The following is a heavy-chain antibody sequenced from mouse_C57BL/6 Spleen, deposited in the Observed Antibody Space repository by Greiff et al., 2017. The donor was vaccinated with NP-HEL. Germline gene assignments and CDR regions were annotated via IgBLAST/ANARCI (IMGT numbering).Heavy chain of an antibody. CDR2: ISDGGSYT. D-gene: IGHD1-1*01. Sequence: EVQLVESGGGLVKPGGSLKLSCAASGFTFSSYAMSWVRQTPEKRLEWVATISDGGSYTYYPDNVKGRFTISRDNAKNNLYLQMSHLKSEDTAMYYCASYYYGSNYFDYWGQGTTLTVSS. V-gene: IGHV5-4*01. CDR1: GFTFSSYA. J-gene: IGHJ2*01. CDR3: ASYYYGSNYFDY.